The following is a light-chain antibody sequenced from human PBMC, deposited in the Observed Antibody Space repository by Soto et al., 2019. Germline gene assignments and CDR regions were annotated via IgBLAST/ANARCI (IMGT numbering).Light chain of an antibody. J-gene: IGLJ2*01. V-gene: IGLV2-14*01. Sequence: QSALTQPASVSGSPGQSIAISCTGTNSDIGAYNYVSWYQQLPGRAPRLMIYDVSARPSGVSNRFSGSKSGNTASLTIPGLQAEDEADYYCSSYTTTSTVVFGGGTKLTVL. CDR2: DVS. CDR1: NSDIGAYNY. CDR3: SSYTTTSTVV.